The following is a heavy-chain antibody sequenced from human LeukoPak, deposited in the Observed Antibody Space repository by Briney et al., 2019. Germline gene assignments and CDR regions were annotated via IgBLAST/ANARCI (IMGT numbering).Heavy chain of an antibody. CDR2: IRNKPNSYAT. CDR3: TRGVTTRPLDY. Sequence: GGSLRLSCAASGFTFSGSTMHWVRQSSGKGMEWVGRIRNKPNSYATAYTASVKGRFINSRDDSKNTAYLHMNSLKTEDTAVYYCTRGVTTRPLDYWGQGTLVTVSS. J-gene: IGHJ4*02. D-gene: IGHD4-11*01. CDR1: GFTFSGST. V-gene: IGHV3-73*01.